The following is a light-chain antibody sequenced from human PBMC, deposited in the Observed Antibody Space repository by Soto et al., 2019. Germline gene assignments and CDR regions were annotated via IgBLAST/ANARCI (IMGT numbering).Light chain of an antibody. Sequence: QSALTQPASVSGSPGQSITISCTGTSSDIGKYNDVSWFQQHPAKAPKLIIFEVSTRPSGVSNRFSGSKSGNTASLTISGLQAEDEADYYCSSYTGSNINTVVFGGGTKLTVL. J-gene: IGLJ2*01. V-gene: IGLV2-14*01. CDR2: EVS. CDR3: SSYTGSNINTVV. CDR1: SSDIGKYND.